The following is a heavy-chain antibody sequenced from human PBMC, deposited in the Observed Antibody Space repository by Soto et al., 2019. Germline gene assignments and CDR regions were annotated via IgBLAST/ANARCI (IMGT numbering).Heavy chain of an antibody. CDR2: IYYSGST. Sequence: QLQLQESGPGLVKPSATLSLTCTVSGGSISSSSYYWGWIRQPPGKGLEWIGSIYYSGSTYYNPSHKSRVTISVDTSKNHFSLKLSSVTAADTAVYYCARQWVVLWFGELLRVQFDYWGQGTLVTVSS. J-gene: IGHJ4*02. D-gene: IGHD3-10*01. V-gene: IGHV4-39*01. CDR3: ARQWVVLWFGELLRVQFDY. CDR1: GGSISSSSYY.